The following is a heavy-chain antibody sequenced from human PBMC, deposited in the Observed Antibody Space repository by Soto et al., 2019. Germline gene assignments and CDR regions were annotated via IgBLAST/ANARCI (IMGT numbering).Heavy chain of an antibody. CDR2: ISYDGSNK. V-gene: IGHV3-30*18. Sequence: VAVISYDGSNKYYADSVKGRFTISRDNSKNTLYLQMNSLRAEDTAVYYCAKDRIAARPGYDYGMDVWGQGTTVTVSS. D-gene: IGHD6-6*01. CDR3: AKDRIAARPGYDYGMDV. J-gene: IGHJ6*02.